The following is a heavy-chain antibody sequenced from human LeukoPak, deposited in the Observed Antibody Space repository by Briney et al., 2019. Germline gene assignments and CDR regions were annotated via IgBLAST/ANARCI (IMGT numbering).Heavy chain of an antibody. CDR1: FW. J-gene: IGHJ5*02. Sequence: FWIXWVRQMPGRGLEWMGRIDPEDSYTNYNPSFEGHVTISADKSINTAYLQLRRLKASDTAMYYCARGGYSSDWYYYFDPWGQGTLVTVSS. CDR3: ARGGYSSDWYYYFDP. CDR2: IDPEDSYT. V-gene: IGHV5-10-1*01. D-gene: IGHD2-15*01.